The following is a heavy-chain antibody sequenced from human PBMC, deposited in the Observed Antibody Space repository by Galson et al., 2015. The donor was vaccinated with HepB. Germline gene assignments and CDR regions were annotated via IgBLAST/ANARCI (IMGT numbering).Heavy chain of an antibody. CDR2: IYYSGST. CDR1: GGSISSSSYY. D-gene: IGHD3-10*01. Sequence: TLSLTCTVSGGSISSSSYYWGWIRQPPGKGPEWIGSIYYSGSTYYNPSPKSRVTISVDTSKNQFSLKLSSVTAADTAVYYCARLVIAGTMVRGVAFDYWGQGTLVTVSS. CDR3: ARLVIAGTMVRGVAFDY. J-gene: IGHJ4*02. V-gene: IGHV4-39*01.